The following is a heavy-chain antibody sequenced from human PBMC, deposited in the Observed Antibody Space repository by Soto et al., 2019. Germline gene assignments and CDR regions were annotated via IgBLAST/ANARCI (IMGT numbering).Heavy chain of an antibody. CDR1: SGSISTSNW. CDR3: ARQITGTNGFDY. Sequence: QVQLQESGPGLVKPSGTMSLTCAVSSGSISTSNWWSWVRQPPGKGLEWIGEIYHSGSTNYNPSLKSRVTISVDKSENQFSLKLSYVTAADTAVYYCARQITGTNGFDYWGQGTLVTVSS. V-gene: IGHV4-4*02. J-gene: IGHJ4*02. CDR2: IYHSGST. D-gene: IGHD1-7*01.